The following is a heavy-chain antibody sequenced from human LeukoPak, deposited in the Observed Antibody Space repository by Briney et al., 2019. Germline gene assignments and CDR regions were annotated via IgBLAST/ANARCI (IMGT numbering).Heavy chain of an antibody. CDR3: AKGGNDFYYYGLDV. CDR2: ISGSGGST. V-gene: IGHV3-23*01. CDR1: GFTFSSYA. D-gene: IGHD1-1*01. J-gene: IGHJ6*02. Sequence: GSLRLSCAASGFTFSSYAMSWVRPAPGKGLEWVSAISGSGGSTYYADSVKGRFTISRDNSKNTLYLQMHSLRVEDTARYYCAKGGNDFYYYGLDVWGQGTTVTVSS.